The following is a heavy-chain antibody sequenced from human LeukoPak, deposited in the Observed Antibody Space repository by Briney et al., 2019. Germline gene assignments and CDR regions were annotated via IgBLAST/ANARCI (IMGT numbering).Heavy chain of an antibody. Sequence: GGSLRLSCAASGFTFSDYYMSWIRQAPGKGLEWVSYISSSGSTIYYADSVKGRFTISRDNAKNSLYLQMNSLRAEDTAVYYCARGSCSGGSCYISVYGMDVWGQGTTVTASS. CDR2: ISSSGSTI. D-gene: IGHD2-15*01. CDR1: GFTFSDYY. V-gene: IGHV3-11*01. CDR3: ARGSCSGGSCYISVYGMDV. J-gene: IGHJ6*02.